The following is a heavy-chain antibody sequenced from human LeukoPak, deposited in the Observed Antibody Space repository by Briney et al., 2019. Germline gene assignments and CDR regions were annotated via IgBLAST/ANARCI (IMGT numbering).Heavy chain of an antibody. CDR3: ARMAYYDILTGYYADFDI. CDR1: GGSFSGYY. V-gene: IGHV4-34*01. CDR2: INHSGST. D-gene: IGHD3-9*01. J-gene: IGHJ3*02. Sequence: PSETLSLTCAVYGGSFSGYYWSWIRQPPVKALEWIGEINHSGSTNYNPSLKSRVTISVDTSKNQFSLKLSSVTAADTAVYYCARMAYYDILTGYYADFDIWGQGTMVTVSS.